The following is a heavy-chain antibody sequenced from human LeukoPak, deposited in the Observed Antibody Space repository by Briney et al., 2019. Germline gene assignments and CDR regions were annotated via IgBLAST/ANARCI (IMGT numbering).Heavy chain of an antibody. Sequence: GGSLRLACAASGFTFSSYAMSWVRQAPGRGLEWVSAISGSGGSTYYADSVKGRFTISRDNSKNTLYLQMNGLRAEDTAVYYCAKDRGYSYGSLDYWGQGTLVTVSS. CDR1: GFTFSSYA. V-gene: IGHV3-23*01. CDR2: ISGSGGST. D-gene: IGHD5-18*01. CDR3: AKDRGYSYGSLDY. J-gene: IGHJ4*02.